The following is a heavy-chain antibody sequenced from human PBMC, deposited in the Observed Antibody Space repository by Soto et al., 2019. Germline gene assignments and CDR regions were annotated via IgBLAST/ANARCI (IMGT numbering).Heavy chain of an antibody. V-gene: IGHV4-4*02. CDR2: IYHSGST. Sequence: QVQLQESGPGLVKPSGTLSLTCAVSGGSISSSNWWSWVRQPPGKGLEWIGEIYHSGSTNYNPSLKSRVTISVDKSKNQFSLKLSSVTAADTAVYYCARGLMREYSSSSGYRPTIWGQGTMVTVSS. CDR1: GGSISSSNW. D-gene: IGHD6-13*01. J-gene: IGHJ3*02. CDR3: ARGLMREYSSSSGYRPTI.